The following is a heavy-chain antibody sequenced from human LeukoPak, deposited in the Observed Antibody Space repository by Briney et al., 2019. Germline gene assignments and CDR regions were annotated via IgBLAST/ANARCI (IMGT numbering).Heavy chain of an antibody. CDR3: ALLRRVPDLRVATIIGY. J-gene: IGHJ4*02. CDR2: MNTNSGNT. V-gene: IGHV1-8*01. Sequence: ASVKVTCKSSGYTFTCYDFNWVRQATGQGLEWMGGMNTNSGNTGFAHKFQGRVTMTRNTSISTAYMELSSLRSEDTAVYYCALLRRVPDLRVATIIGYWGQGTLVTVSS. D-gene: IGHD5-12*01. CDR1: GYTFTCYD.